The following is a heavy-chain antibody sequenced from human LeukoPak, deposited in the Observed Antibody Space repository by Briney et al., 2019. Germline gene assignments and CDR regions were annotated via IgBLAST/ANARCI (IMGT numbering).Heavy chain of an antibody. J-gene: IGHJ4*02. Sequence: GGSLRLSCAASGFTFSDYYIHWVRQAPGKGLVWVSRINSDGTGTTYADSVKGRFTISRDNAKNTLYLQMNSLRAEDTAVYYCAKVYDFWSGYYLDYWGQGTLVTVSS. D-gene: IGHD3-3*01. CDR3: AKVYDFWSGYYLDY. V-gene: IGHV3-74*01. CDR2: INSDGTGT. CDR1: GFTFSDYY.